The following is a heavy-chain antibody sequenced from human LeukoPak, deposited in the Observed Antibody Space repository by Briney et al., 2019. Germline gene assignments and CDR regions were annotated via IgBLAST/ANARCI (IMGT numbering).Heavy chain of an antibody. D-gene: IGHD3-22*01. V-gene: IGHV3-30*18. CDR1: GFTFSSYG. CDR3: AKGSRNPQYYYDSSGYAN. CDR2: ISYDGSNK. J-gene: IGHJ4*02. Sequence: GGSLRLSCAASGFTFSSYGMHWVRQAPGKGLEWVAVISYDGSNKYYADSVKGRFTISRDNSKNTLYLQMNSLRAEDTAVYYCAKGSRNPQYYYDSSGYANWGQGTLVTVSS.